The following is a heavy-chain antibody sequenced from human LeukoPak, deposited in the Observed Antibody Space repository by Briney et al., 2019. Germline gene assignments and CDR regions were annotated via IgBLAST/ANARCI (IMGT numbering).Heavy chain of an antibody. D-gene: IGHD3-22*01. CDR2: ISYDGSNK. CDR3: ARDLGQYYDTSDNWFDP. Sequence: GGSLRLSCAASGFTFRSYGMHWVRQAPGKGLEWVALISYDGSNKYYADSVKGRFTISRDNAKNTLYLQMNSLRAEDTAVYYCARDLGQYYDTSDNWFDPWGQGTLVTVSS. CDR1: GFTFRSYG. V-gene: IGHV3-30*03. J-gene: IGHJ5*02.